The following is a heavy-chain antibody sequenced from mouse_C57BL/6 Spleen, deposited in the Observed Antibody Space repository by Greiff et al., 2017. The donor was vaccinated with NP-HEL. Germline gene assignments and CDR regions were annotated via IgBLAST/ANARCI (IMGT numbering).Heavy chain of an antibody. J-gene: IGHJ3*01. CDR2: IDPSDSYT. V-gene: IGHV1-69*01. CDR3: ARPYYYGSSYSLLAY. D-gene: IGHD1-1*01. CDR1: GYTFTSYW. Sequence: QVQLQQPGAELVMPGASVKLSCKASGYTFTSYWMHWVKQRPGQGLEWIGEIDPSDSYTNYNQKFKGKSTLTVDKSSSTAYMQLSRLTSEDSAVYYCARPYYYGSSYSLLAYWGQGTLVTVSA.